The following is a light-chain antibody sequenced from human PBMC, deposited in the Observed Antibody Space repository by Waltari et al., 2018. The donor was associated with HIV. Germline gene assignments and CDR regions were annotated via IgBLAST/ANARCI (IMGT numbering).Light chain of an antibody. Sequence: QSALTQPASVSGSLGPSITISCVGTRSEIATYNYVSWYQHHPHQAPRLVIYDANTRPSGVPFRFSGSKSGNTASLTISGLQAEDEADYYCTTYISSSTLLFGGGTKVTVL. CDR2: DAN. CDR1: RSEIATYNY. CDR3: TTYISSSTLL. V-gene: IGLV2-14*01. J-gene: IGLJ3*02.